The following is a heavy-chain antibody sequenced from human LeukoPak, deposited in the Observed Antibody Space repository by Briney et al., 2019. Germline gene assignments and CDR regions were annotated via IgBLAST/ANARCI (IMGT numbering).Heavy chain of an antibody. V-gene: IGHV4-4*07. CDR2: IYTSGST. CDR3: ARGAYAGSDRYYFYYMDV. Sequence: PSETLSLTCTVSGGSISSYYWSWIRQPAGKGLEWIGRIYTSGSTNYNPSLKSRVTMSVDTSKNQFSLEPSSVTAADTAVYYCARGAYAGSDRYYFYYMDVWGKGTTVTVSS. CDR1: GGSISSYY. J-gene: IGHJ6*03. D-gene: IGHD4-23*01.